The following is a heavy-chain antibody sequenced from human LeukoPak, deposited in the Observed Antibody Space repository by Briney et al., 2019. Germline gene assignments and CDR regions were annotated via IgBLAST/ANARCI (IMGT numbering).Heavy chain of an antibody. J-gene: IGHJ1*01. V-gene: IGHV1-2*02. D-gene: IGHD2/OR15-2a*01. CDR1: GYVFTAYY. CDR3: ARARTSNSSLRD. Sequence: GASVKVSCKASGYVFTAYYIHWVRQAPGQGLEWMGWINLSNGGTNYAQNFQGRVTMTRDTSISTAYMELSRLRSDDRAVYFCARARTSNSSLRDWGQGTLVTVSS. CDR2: INLSNGGT.